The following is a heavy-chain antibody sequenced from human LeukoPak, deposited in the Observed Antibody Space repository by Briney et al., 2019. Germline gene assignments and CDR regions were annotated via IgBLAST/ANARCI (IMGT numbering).Heavy chain of an antibody. D-gene: IGHD4-17*01. J-gene: IGHJ6*03. Sequence: ASVKVSCKAPGYTFTSYYMHWVRQAPGQGLEWMGIINPSGGSTSYAQKFQGRVTMTRDTSISTAYMELSRLRSDDTAVYYCARGRGLRQPNYYMDVWGKGTTVTVSS. CDR3: ARGRGLRQPNYYMDV. CDR2: INPSGGST. CDR1: GYTFTSYY. V-gene: IGHV1-46*01.